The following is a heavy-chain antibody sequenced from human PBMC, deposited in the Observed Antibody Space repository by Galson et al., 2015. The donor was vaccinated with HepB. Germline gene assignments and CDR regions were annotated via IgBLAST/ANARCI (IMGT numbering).Heavy chain of an antibody. CDR2: ISGSGGST. D-gene: IGHD5-18*01. CDR1: GFTFSSYA. CDR3: AKDRGRHGYSYEYDFDY. J-gene: IGHJ4*02. V-gene: IGHV3-23*01. Sequence: SLRLSCAASGFTFSSYAMSWVRQAPGKGLEWVSAISGSGGSTYYADSVKGRFTISRDNSKNTLYLQMNSLRAEDTAVYYCAKDRGRHGYSYEYDFDYWGLGTLVTVSS.